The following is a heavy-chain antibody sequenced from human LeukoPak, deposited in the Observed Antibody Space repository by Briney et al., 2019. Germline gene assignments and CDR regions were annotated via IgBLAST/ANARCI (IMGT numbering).Heavy chain of an antibody. CDR2: IYYRGST. CDR3: ARDRGNGRGWFDP. J-gene: IGHJ5*02. D-gene: IGHD5-24*01. V-gene: IGHV4-59*06. Sequence: SETLSLTCTVSAGSISSYYCSWIRQHPGKGLEWIAYIYYRGSTYYHPSLKGRVSMSIDTSQNQFSLKLNSVTAADTAVYYCARDRGNGRGWFDPWGQGTLVTVSS. CDR1: AGSISSYY.